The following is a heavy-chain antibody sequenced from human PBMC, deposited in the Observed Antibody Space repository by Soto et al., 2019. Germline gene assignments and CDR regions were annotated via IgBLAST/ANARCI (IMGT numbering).Heavy chain of an antibody. D-gene: IGHD3-3*01. J-gene: IGHJ4*02. CDR1: GYTFTGYH. CDR3: ARVAYYDFWSGQFDY. CDR2: INPNSGGT. V-gene: IGHV1-2*02. Sequence: ASVKVSCKASGYTFTGYHMHWVRQAPGQGLEWMGWINPNSGGTNYAQKFQGRVTMTRDTSISTAYMELSRLRSDDTAVYYCARVAYYDFWSGQFDYWGQGTLVTVSS.